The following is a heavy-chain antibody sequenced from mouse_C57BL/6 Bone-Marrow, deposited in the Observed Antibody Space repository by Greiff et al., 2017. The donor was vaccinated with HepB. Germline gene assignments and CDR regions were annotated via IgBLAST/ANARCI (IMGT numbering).Heavy chain of an antibody. V-gene: IGHV14-4*01. Sequence: EVKVVESGAELVRPGASVKLSCTASGFNIKDDYMHWVKQRPEQGLEWIGWIDPENGDTEYASKFQGKATITADTSSNTAYLQLSSLTSEDTAVYYCTTDSGNRYYYAMDYWGQGTSVTVSS. D-gene: IGHD2-1*01. CDR2: IDPENGDT. J-gene: IGHJ4*01. CDR1: GFNIKDDY. CDR3: TTDSGNRYYYAMDY.